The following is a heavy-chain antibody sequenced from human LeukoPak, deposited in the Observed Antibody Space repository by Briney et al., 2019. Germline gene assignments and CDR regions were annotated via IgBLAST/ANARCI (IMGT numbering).Heavy chain of an antibody. CDR2: INPNSGGT. V-gene: IGHV1-2*04. Sequence: ASVKVSCKASGYTFTGYYMHWVRQAPGQGLEWMGWINPNSGGTNYAQKFQGWVTMTRDTSISTAYMELSRLRSDDTAVYYCARGGRYYDILTGYYNFDYWGQGTLVTVSS. CDR1: GYTFTGYY. CDR3: ARGGRYYDILTGYYNFDY. D-gene: IGHD3-9*01. J-gene: IGHJ4*02.